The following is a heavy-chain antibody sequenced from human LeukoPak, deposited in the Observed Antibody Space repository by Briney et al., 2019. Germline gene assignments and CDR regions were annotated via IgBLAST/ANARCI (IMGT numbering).Heavy chain of an antibody. CDR1: GFTFSSYG. D-gene: IGHD5-18*01. CDR3: ARVGYSYGLDYFDY. Sequence: GGALRLSCGASGFTFSSYGMNWVRHAPGKGLEWVSYISSSGGTIYYSDSVKGRFTISRDNAKNSLYLQMNSLRAEDTAVYYCARVGYSYGLDYFDYWGQGNLVTVSS. CDR2: ISSSGGTI. J-gene: IGHJ4*01. V-gene: IGHV3-48*03.